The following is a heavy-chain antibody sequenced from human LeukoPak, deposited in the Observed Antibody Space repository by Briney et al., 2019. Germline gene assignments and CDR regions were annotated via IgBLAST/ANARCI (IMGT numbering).Heavy chain of an antibody. Sequence: ASVKVSCKASGGTFSSYAISWVRQAPGQGLEWMGGIIPIFGTANYAQKFQGRVTITADESTSTAYMELSSLRSEDTAVYYCARAPSYYYDSSGYYPYWGQGTLVTVSS. CDR3: ARAPSYYYDSSGYYPY. D-gene: IGHD3-22*01. CDR1: GGTFSSYA. CDR2: IIPIFGTA. J-gene: IGHJ4*02. V-gene: IGHV1-69*13.